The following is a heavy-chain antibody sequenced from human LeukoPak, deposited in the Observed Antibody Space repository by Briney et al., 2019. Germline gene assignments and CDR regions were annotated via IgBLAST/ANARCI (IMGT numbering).Heavy chain of an antibody. CDR3: ARRSSWYNYYYYYMDV. CDR1: GGSIRSSSYY. CDR2: IYYSGST. D-gene: IGHD6-13*01. Sequence: SETLSLTDTVFGGSIRSSSYYWGLIRQPPGKGLEWVGSIYYSGSTYYNPSLKSRVTISVDTSKNQFSLKLSSVTAADTAVYYCARRSSWYNYYYYYMDVWGKGTTVTVSS. J-gene: IGHJ6*03. V-gene: IGHV4-39*01.